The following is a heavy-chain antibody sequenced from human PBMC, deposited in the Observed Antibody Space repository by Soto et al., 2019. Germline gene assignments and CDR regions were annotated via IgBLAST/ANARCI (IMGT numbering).Heavy chain of an antibody. CDR3: ATRSPAFDF. CDR2: ISTSKGNT. CDR1: GYTFTSYG. J-gene: IGHJ4*02. Sequence: QVQLVQSGPEVKKPGASVKVSCKTSGYTFTSYGIAWVRQAPGQGLVWMGWISTSKGNTNYAQKFQARDTMTTDTSTSPAYMELRSLRSDDTAVYYCATRSPAFDFWGQGTLVTVSS. V-gene: IGHV1-18*01.